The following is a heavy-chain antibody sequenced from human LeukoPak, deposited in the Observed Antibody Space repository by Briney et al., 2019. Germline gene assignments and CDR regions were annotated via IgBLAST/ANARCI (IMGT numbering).Heavy chain of an antibody. CDR1: GFTFSNYA. J-gene: IGHJ6*02. Sequence: GGSLRLSCTASGFTFSNYALNWVRQAPGQGLEYVSAISSNGGSTYYTSSVKSRFTISRDNSKNTLHLQMGSLRPEDMAVYYCARVSRAQGGMDVWGQGTTVTVSS. V-gene: IGHV3-64*01. CDR3: ARVSRAQGGMDV. CDR2: ISSNGGST.